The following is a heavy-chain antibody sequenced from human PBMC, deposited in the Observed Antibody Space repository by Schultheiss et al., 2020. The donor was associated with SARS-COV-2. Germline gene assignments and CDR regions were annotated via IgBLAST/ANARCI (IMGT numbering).Heavy chain of an antibody. D-gene: IGHD1-26*01. CDR1: GGSISSYY. J-gene: IGHJ3*02. CDR3: AREIRVWELRGAFDI. CDR2: IYYSGST. V-gene: IGHV4-59*12. Sequence: SCTVSGGSISSYYWSWIRQPPGKGLEWIGYIYYSGSTYYNPSLKSRVTISVDTSKNQFSLKLSSVTAADTAVYYCAREIRVWELRGAFDIWGQGTMVTVSS.